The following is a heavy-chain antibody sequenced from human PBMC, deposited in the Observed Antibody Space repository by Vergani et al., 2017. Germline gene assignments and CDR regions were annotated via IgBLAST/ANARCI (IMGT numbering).Heavy chain of an antibody. CDR1: GYSFTSYW. D-gene: IGHD3-10*01. Sequence: EVQLVQSGAEVKKPGESLKISCKGSGYSFTSYWIGWVRQMPGKGLEWMGIIYPGDSDTLYSPSFQGQVTISAEKSISTAYLQWSSLKASDTAMYYCARSDMVRGMIQNYYYGMDVWGQGTTVTVSS. J-gene: IGHJ6*02. V-gene: IGHV5-51*01. CDR3: ARSDMVRGMIQNYYYGMDV. CDR2: IYPGDSDT.